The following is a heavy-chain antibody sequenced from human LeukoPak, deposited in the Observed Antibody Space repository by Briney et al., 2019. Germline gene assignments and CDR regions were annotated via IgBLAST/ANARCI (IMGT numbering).Heavy chain of an antibody. V-gene: IGHV3-23*01. Sequence: GGSLRLSCEGSGFIFSSYDMGWVRQAPGKGLEWVSPISRAGDRTYYEDSVKGRFTISRDNSRNTMYLQMNSLRAEDTAVYYCARGESFAFDVWGQGTMVTVSS. J-gene: IGHJ3*01. CDR1: GFIFSSYD. CDR2: ISRAGDRT. CDR3: ARGESFAFDV.